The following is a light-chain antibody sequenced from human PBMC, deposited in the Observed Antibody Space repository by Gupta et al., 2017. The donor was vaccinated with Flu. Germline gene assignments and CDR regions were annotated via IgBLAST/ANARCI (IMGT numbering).Light chain of an antibody. V-gene: IGKV1-33*01. CDR3: QQYDSLPT. CDR2: DAS. J-gene: IGKJ1*01. Sequence: LNWYQQKQGKAPDLLIYDASNLEKGVPSRFSGSGYGTEFTLTIKGLQAEDVSTYYCQQYDSLPTFGQGTTVEIK.